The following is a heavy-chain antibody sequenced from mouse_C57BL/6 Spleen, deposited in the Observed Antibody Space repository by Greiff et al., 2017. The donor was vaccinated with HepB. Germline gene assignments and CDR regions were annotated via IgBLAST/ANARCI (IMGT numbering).Heavy chain of an antibody. D-gene: IGHD2-4*01. J-gene: IGHJ3*01. CDR1: GFTFSDYY. V-gene: IGHV5-16*01. CDR2: INYDGSST. CDR3: ARVGDYDGVFAY. Sequence: EVHLVESEGGLVQPGSSMKLSCTASGFTFSDYYMAWVRQVPEKGLEWVANINYDGSSTYYLDSLKSRFIISRDNAKNILYLQMSSLKSEDTATYYCARVGDYDGVFAYWGQGTLVTVSA.